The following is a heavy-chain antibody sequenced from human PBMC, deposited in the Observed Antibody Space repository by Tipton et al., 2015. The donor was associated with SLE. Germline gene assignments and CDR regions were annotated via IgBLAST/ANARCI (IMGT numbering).Heavy chain of an antibody. D-gene: IGHD3-10*01. V-gene: IGHV1-2*02. CDR3: ASLMVRGDY. CDR2: INPNSGGT. Sequence: QSGPEVKKHGASVKVSCKASGYTFTGYYMHWVRQAPGQGLEWMGCINPNSGGTNYAQKFQGSVTMTSDTSISTAYMELSRLRSDDAAVYYCASLMVRGDYWGQGTLATVSS. CDR1: GYTFTGYY. J-gene: IGHJ4*02.